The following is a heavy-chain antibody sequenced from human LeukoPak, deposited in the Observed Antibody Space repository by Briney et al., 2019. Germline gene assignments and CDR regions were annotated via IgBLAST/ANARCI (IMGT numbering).Heavy chain of an antibody. D-gene: IGHD1-26*01. Sequence: PGGSLRLSCAASGFTFSSYWMSWVRQAPGKGLEWVANIKQDGSEKYYVDSVKGRFTISRDNAKNSLYLQMNSLRAEDTAVYYCAKDLYSGSYRTYFDYWGQGTLVTVSS. CDR1: GFTFSSYW. V-gene: IGHV3-7*01. J-gene: IGHJ4*02. CDR3: AKDLYSGSYRTYFDY. CDR2: IKQDGSEK.